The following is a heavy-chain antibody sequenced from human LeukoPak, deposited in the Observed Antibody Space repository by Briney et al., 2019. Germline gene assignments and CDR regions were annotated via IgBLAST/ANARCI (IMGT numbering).Heavy chain of an antibody. CDR2: ITPTSSYI. CDR3: ARLRRNNDNSGYYYYYDY. V-gene: IGHV3-21*01. Sequence: KPGGSLRLSCAASGLTFSSYSFNWVRQAPGKGLEWVSSITPTSSYIYYADSVKGRFTISRDNAKNSLYLQMNSLRAEDTAVYYCARLRRNNDNSGYYYYYDYWGQGTLVTVSS. D-gene: IGHD3-22*01. CDR1: GLTFSSYS. J-gene: IGHJ4*02.